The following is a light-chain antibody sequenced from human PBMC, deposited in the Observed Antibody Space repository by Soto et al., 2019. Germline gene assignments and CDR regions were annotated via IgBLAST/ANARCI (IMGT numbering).Light chain of an antibody. V-gene: IGKV3-20*01. J-gene: IGKJ1*01. CDR2: GAS. CDR1: QSVSSSY. CDR3: QSHVSFWT. Sequence: EIELTQSPGTLSLSPGERATLSCRASQSVSSSYLAWYQQKPRQAPRLLIYGASSRATGIPDRFRGSGSVIDFTLTISRLEPEELVQYLSQSHVSFWTFGQGTQVDIK.